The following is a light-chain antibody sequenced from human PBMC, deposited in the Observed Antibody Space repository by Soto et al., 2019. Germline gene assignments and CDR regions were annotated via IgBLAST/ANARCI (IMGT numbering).Light chain of an antibody. CDR2: DAS. J-gene: IGKJ4*01. V-gene: IGKV3-11*01. Sequence: EIVLIQSPATLSLSPGERATLSCRASQSVGSYLAWYQHKPGQAPRLLISDASNRATGIPARFSGSGSETDFTLTISSLEPEDSAAYYCKRRSNWPSLTLGGGGTVDIK. CDR1: QSVGSY. CDR3: KRRSNWPSLT.